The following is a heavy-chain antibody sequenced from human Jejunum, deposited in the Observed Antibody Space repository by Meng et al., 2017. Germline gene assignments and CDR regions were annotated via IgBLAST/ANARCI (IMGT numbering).Heavy chain of an antibody. J-gene: IGHJ4*02. CDR3: ARGFSRSVDY. CDR2: MNKDGSDK. Sequence: GGSLRLSCAASGFVFSESWMSWVRQTPGRGLEWVANMNKDGSDKYYVDSVKGRFTISRDNAKNSLFLQMNSLRAEDTAVYYCARGFSRSVDYWGQGTLVTVSS. V-gene: IGHV3-7*04. CDR1: GFVFSESW.